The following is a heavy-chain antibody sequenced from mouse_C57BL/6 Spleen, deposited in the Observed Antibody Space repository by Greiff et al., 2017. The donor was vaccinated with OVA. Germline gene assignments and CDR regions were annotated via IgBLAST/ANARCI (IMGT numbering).Heavy chain of an antibody. D-gene: IGHD1-1*01. CDR2: IYPGDGDT. CDR3: ASSDYYGSRGFAY. J-gene: IGHJ3*01. V-gene: IGHV1-82*01. CDR1: GYAFSSSW. Sequence: VMLVESGPELVKPGASVKISCKASGYAFSSSWMNWVKQRPGKGLEWIGRIYPGDGDTNYNGKFKGKATLTADKSSSTAYMQLSSLTSEDSAVYFCASSDYYGSRGFAYWGQGTLVTVSA.